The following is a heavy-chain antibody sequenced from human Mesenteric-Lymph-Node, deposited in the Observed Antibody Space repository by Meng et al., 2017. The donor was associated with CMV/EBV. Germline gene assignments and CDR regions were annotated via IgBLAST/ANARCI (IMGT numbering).Heavy chain of an antibody. V-gene: IGHV3-15*01. CDR3: TTDPSYYYYYGMDV. CDR2: IKSKTDGGTT. CDR1: GFTFSIYG. Sequence: GESLKISCAASGFTFSIYGMHWVRQAPGKGLEWVGRIKSKTDGGTTDYAAPVKGRFTISRDDSKNTLYLQMNSLKTEDTAVYYCTTDPSYYYYYGMDVWGQGTTVTVSS. J-gene: IGHJ6*02.